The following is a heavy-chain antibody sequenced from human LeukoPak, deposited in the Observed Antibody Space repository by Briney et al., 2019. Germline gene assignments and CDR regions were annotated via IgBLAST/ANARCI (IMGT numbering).Heavy chain of an antibody. V-gene: IGHV3-49*03. CDR2: IRSKAYGGTT. CDR3: VSGYQLLEW. J-gene: IGHJ4*02. CDR1: GFTFGDYA. D-gene: IGHD2-2*01. Sequence: GGSLRLSCTASGFTFGDYAMSWFRQAPGKGLEWVGFIRSKAYGGTTEYAASVKGRFTISRDNSKNTLYLQMNSLRSEDTAVCYCVSGYQLLEWWGQGTLVIVSS.